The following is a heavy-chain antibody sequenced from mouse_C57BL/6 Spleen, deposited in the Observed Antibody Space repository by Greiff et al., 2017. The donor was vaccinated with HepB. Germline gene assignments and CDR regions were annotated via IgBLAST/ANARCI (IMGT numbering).Heavy chain of an antibody. CDR3: ARQPGALTGVDY. Sequence: EVKLVESGGDLVKPGGSLKLSCAASGFTFSSYGMSWVRQTPDKRLEWVATISSGGSYTYYPDSVKGRFTISRDKAKNTLYLQMSSLKSEDTAMYYCARQPGALTGVDYWGQGTTLTVSS. V-gene: IGHV5-6*01. CDR2: ISSGGSYT. D-gene: IGHD4-1*01. CDR1: GFTFSSYG. J-gene: IGHJ2*01.